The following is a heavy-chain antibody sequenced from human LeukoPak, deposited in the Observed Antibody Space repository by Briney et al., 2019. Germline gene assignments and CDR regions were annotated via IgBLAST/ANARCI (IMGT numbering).Heavy chain of an antibody. CDR1: GGSFSGYY. V-gene: IGHV4-34*01. J-gene: IGHJ4*02. Sequence: PSETLSLTCAVYGGSFSGYYWSWLRQPPGKGLEWIGEINHSGSTNYNPSLKSRVTISVDTSKNQFSLKLSSVTAADTAVYYCARGGLPHYYDSSGYYYYYWGQGTLVTVSS. CDR2: INHSGST. CDR3: ARGGLPHYYDSSGYYYYY. D-gene: IGHD3-22*01.